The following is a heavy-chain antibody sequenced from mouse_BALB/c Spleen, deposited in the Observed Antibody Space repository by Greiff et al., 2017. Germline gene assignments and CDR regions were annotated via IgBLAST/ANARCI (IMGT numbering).Heavy chain of an antibody. CDR2: IRLKSDNYAT. Sequence: EVKLEESGGGLVQPGGSMKLSCVASGFTFSSYWMSWVRQSPEKGLEWVAEIRLKSDNYATHYAESVKGKFTISRDDSKSRLYLQMNSLRAEDTGIYYCTVYDGYYPYAMDYWGQGTSVTVSS. J-gene: IGHJ4*01. CDR1: GFTFSSYW. V-gene: IGHV6-6*02. CDR3: TVYDGYYPYAMDY. D-gene: IGHD2-3*01.